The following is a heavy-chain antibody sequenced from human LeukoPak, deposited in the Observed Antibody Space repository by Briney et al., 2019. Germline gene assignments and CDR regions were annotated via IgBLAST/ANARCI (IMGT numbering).Heavy chain of an antibody. Sequence: GASVKVSCKASGGTFSSYAISWVRQAPGQGLEWMGGIIPIFGTANYAQKFQGRVTITADKSTSTAYMELSSLRSDDTAVYYCARGGGCSSTSCPSARHWFDPWGQGTLVTVSS. CDR1: GGTFSSYA. CDR2: IIPIFGTA. CDR3: ARGGGCSSTSCPSARHWFDP. D-gene: IGHD2-2*01. V-gene: IGHV1-69*06. J-gene: IGHJ5*02.